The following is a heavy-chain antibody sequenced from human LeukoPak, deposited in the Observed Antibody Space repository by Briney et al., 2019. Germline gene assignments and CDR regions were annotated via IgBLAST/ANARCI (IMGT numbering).Heavy chain of an antibody. Sequence: GESLKISCKGSGYSFTGYWIGWVRQMPGKGLEWMGIIYPGNSDTRYSPSFEGQVTFPADKSISTAYLQWSSLKASDTAMYYCARLGSEGGYCTNDVCYTPPKYWGQGTLLTVSS. CDR2: IYPGNSDT. D-gene: IGHD2-8*01. CDR1: GYSFTGYW. CDR3: ARLGSEGGYCTNDVCYTPPKY. V-gene: IGHV5-51*01. J-gene: IGHJ4*02.